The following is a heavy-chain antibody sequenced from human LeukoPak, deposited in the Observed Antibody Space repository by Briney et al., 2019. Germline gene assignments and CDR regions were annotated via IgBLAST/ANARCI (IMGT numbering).Heavy chain of an antibody. CDR3: AREVYSSSWSYYFDY. CDR1: GFTFSSYA. D-gene: IGHD6-13*01. V-gene: IGHV3-23*01. Sequence: GGSLRLSCAASGFTFSSYAMSWVRQAPGKGLEWVSAISGSGASTYYTDSVKGRFTISRDNAKNSLYLQMNSLRAEDTAVYYCAREVYSSSWSYYFDYWGQGTLVTVSS. CDR2: ISGSGAST. J-gene: IGHJ4*02.